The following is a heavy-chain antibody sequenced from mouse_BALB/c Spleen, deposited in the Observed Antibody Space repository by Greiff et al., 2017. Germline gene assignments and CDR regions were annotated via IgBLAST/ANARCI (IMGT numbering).Heavy chain of an antibody. J-gene: IGHJ3*01. Sequence: VKLMESGPGLVAPSQSLSITCTVSGFSLTSYGVHWVRQPPGKGLEWLGVIWAGGSTNYNSALMSRLSISKDNSKSQVFLKMNSLQTDDTAMYYCASYYYGSSPWFAYWGQGTLVTVSA. CDR2: IWAGGST. CDR3: ASYYYGSSPWFAY. D-gene: IGHD1-1*01. V-gene: IGHV2-9*02. CDR1: GFSLTSYG.